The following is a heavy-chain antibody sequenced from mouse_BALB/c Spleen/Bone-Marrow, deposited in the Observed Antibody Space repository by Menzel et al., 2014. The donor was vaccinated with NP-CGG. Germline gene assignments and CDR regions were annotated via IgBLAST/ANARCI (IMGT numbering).Heavy chain of an antibody. CDR3: ARDGTPYYGMDY. CDR1: GYSFTGYT. V-gene: IGHV1-18*01. CDR2: INPYNGGT. J-gene: IGHJ4*01. D-gene: IGHD1-1*01. Sequence: EVQRVESGPELVKPGASMKISCKASGYSFTGYTMNWVKQSHGKNLEWIGLINPYNGGTSYNQKFKGKATLTVDKSSTTAYMELLSLTSEDSAVYCCARDGTPYYGMDYWGQGTSITVSS.